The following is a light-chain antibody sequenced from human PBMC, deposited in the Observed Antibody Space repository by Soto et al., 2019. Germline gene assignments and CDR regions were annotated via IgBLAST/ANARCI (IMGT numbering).Light chain of an antibody. CDR1: QSVYNNY. CDR3: QQYGLLPHS. V-gene: IGKV3-20*01. CDR2: GAS. J-gene: IGKJ2*01. Sequence: EIVLTQSPGTLSLSPGERATLSCRASQSVYNNYLAWYQQKPGQTPRLLVNGASNRATGIPGRFSGGGSGTDFTLTISSLEPEDFAVYYCQQYGLLPHSFGQGTRVEIK.